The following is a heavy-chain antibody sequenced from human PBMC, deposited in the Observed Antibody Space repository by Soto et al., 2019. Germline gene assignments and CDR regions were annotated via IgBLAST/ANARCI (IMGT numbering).Heavy chain of an antibody. CDR3: ARQIPTHAFDV. J-gene: IGHJ3*01. D-gene: IGHD2-21*01. Sequence: DVQLAESGGGLVKPGGSLRLSCVASEFTFSDYTMNWVRQAPGKGLEWVSSISSRSTYLNYADSVKGRFTISRDNARNSLYLQMDSLRAADTAVYFCARQIPTHAFDVWGQGTMVTVSS. CDR2: ISSRSTYL. CDR1: EFTFSDYT. V-gene: IGHV3-21*01.